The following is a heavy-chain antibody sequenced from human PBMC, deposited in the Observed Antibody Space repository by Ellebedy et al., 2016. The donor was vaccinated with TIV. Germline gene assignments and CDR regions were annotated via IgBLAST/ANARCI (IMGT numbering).Heavy chain of an antibody. J-gene: IGHJ4*02. V-gene: IGHV3-7*03. CDR2: IKEDGTEA. Sequence: GESLKISCAASGFTFSNYWMTWVRQAPGKGLEWVGNIKEDGTEANYVDSVKGRFTISRDNAKNSLYLQMNSLRAEDTAVYYCARDGSDSPYWGQGTLVTVSS. CDR3: ARDGSDSPY. CDR1: GFTFSNYW. D-gene: IGHD1-26*01.